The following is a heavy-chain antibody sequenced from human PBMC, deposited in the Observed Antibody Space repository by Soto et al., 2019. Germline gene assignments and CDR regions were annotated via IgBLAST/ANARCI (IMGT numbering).Heavy chain of an antibody. CDR1: GGSISSYY. V-gene: IGHV4-59*08. CDR3: ARYGDYFDAFDI. J-gene: IGHJ3*02. CDR2: IYYSGST. Sequence: ASETLSLTCTVSGGSISSYYWSWIRQPPGKGLEWIGYIYYSGSTNYNPSLKSRVTISVDTSKNQFSLKLSSVTAADTAVYYCARYGDYFDAFDIWGQGTMVTVSS. D-gene: IGHD4-17*01.